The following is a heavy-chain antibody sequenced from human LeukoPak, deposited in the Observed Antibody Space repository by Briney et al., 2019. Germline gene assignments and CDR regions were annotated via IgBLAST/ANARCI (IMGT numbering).Heavy chain of an antibody. CDR2: MNPNSGNT. CDR3: ARPPVGGAAEVWFDP. Sequence: GASVKVSCKASGGTFSSYAISWVRQATGQGLEWMGWMNPNSGNTGYAQKFQGRVTMTRNTSISTAYMELSSLRSEDTAVYYCARPPVGGAAEVWFDPWGQGTLVTVSS. D-gene: IGHD6-13*01. J-gene: IGHJ5*02. V-gene: IGHV1-8*02. CDR1: GGTFSSYA.